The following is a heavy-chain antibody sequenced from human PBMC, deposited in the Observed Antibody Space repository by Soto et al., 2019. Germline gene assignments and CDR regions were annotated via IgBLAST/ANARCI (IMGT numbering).Heavy chain of an antibody. CDR1: GGSISSGDYY. CDR3: VGLAALSSPGNSGLDV. D-gene: IGHD6-13*01. J-gene: IGHJ6*02. CDR2: IYYTGST. V-gene: IGHV4-30-4*01. Sequence: PSETLSLTCTVSGGSISSGDYYWSWIRQPPGKGLEWIGHIYYTGSTDYNPSLKSRVTISVDASKNQFSLKLSSVTAADTAVYYCVGLAALSSPGNSGLDVWGQGTTVTVSS.